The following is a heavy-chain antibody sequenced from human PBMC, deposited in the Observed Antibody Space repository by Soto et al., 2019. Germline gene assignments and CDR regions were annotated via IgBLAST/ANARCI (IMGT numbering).Heavy chain of an antibody. D-gene: IGHD3-22*01. CDR3: ERGKGPYYYDSSGYYLDY. CDR1: GGSFSGYY. J-gene: IGHJ4*02. CDR2: INHSGST. Sequence: QVQLQQWGAGLLKPSETLSLTCAVYGGSFSGYYWSWIRQPPGKGLEWIGEINHSGSTNYNPSLKSRVTISVDTSKTQFSLKQSSVTAADTAVYYCERGKGPYYYDSSGYYLDYWGQGTLVTVSS. V-gene: IGHV4-34*01.